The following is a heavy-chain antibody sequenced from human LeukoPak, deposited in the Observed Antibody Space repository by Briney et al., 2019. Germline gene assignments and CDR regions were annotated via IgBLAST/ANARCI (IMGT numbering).Heavy chain of an antibody. J-gene: IGHJ3*02. CDR1: GFLFKTFG. CDR3: TFEIGRSQGAFDI. D-gene: IGHD1-26*01. CDR2: IWNDGSDE. V-gene: IGHV3-33*01. Sequence: PGRSHRLSCAASGFLFKTFGMHWLRQTPGKGLEWVAAIWNDGSDENYADSVKGRFTISSDNSKSTLYLQMNSLRTEDTAVYYCTFEIGRSQGAFDIWGQGTMITVSS.